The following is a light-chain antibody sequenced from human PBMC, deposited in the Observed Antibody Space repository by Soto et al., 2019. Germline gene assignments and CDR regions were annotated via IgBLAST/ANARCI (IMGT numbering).Light chain of an antibody. Sequence: EIVLTQSPATLSLSPGERATLSCRASQSVSIYLAWYQQKPGQAPRLLIYDASNRATGIPARFSGSVSGTDFTLTISSLEPEDFAVDYCQQRSHGPPKKYTYGQGTKLEIK. CDR1: QSVSIY. V-gene: IGKV3-11*01. J-gene: IGKJ2*01. CDR3: QQRSHGPPKKYT. CDR2: DAS.